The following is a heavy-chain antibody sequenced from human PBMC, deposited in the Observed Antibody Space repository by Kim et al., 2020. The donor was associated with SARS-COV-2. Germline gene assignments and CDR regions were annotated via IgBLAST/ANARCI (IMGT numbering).Heavy chain of an antibody. D-gene: IGHD3-10*01. Sequence: ASVKVSCKASGYTFTSYYMHWVRQAPGQGLEWMGIINPSGGSTSYAQKFQGRVTMTRDTSTSTVYMELSSLRSEDTAVYYCARVTPMVRARGWFDPWGQGTLVTVSS. CDR2: INPSGGST. V-gene: IGHV1-46*01. CDR3: ARVTPMVRARGWFDP. J-gene: IGHJ5*02. CDR1: GYTFTSYY.